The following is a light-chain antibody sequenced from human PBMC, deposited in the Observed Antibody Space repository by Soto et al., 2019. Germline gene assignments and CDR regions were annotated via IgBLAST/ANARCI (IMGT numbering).Light chain of an antibody. CDR2: EVS. V-gene: IGLV2-14*01. CDR1: SSDVGNYKY. CDR3: FSYTSSGTYV. Sequence: QPALTQPASVPGSPGQSITISCTGTSSDVGNYKYVSWYQQHPGKAPKLMIYEVSNRPSGVSNRFSGSKSGNTASLTISGLQAEDETDYYCFSYTSSGTYVFGTGTKVTVL. J-gene: IGLJ1*01.